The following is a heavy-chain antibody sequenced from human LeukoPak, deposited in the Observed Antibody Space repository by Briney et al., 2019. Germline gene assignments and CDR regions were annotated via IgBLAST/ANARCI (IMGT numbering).Heavy chain of an antibody. D-gene: IGHD3-10*01. Sequence: ASVKVSCKASGYTFTGYYMHWVRQAPGQGLEWMGWINPNSGGTNYAQKFRGRVTMTRDTSISTAYMELSRLRSDDTAVYYCARDMKDYYGSGSYWSFNYYYYYYMDVWGKGTTVTISS. CDR3: ARDMKDYYGSGSYWSFNYYYYYYMDV. CDR1: GYTFTGYY. J-gene: IGHJ6*03. CDR2: INPNSGGT. V-gene: IGHV1-2*02.